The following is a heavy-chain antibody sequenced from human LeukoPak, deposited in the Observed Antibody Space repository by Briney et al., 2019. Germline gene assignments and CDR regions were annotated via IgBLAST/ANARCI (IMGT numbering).Heavy chain of an antibody. CDR1: GFTFSNYS. CDR2: ISKGSGYI. D-gene: IGHD3-10*01. Sequence: GGSLRLSCVGSGFTFSNYSFNWVRQAPGKGLEWVSSISKGSGYIYQTDSVKGRFTISRDNAKNSLFLEMNSLRVEDTAVCYCVRDMGRESIFDYWGQGTLVTVSS. CDR3: VRDMGRESIFDY. V-gene: IGHV3-21*01. J-gene: IGHJ4*02.